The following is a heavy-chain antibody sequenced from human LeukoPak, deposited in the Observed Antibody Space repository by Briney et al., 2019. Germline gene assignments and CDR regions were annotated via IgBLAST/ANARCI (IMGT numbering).Heavy chain of an antibody. Sequence: ASVKVSCKASGYTFTSYGISWVRQAPGQGLEWMGWISAYNGNTNYAQKLQGRVTMTTDTSTSTAYMELRSLRSDDTAVYYCARMTCSTSCYTPYYYYMDVWGKGTTVTVSS. CDR2: ISAYNGNT. V-gene: IGHV1-18*01. D-gene: IGHD2-2*02. CDR3: ARMTCSTSCYTPYYYYMDV. J-gene: IGHJ6*03. CDR1: GYTFTSYG.